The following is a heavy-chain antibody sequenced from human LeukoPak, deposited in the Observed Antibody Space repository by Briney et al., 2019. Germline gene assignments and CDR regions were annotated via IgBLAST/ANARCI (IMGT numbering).Heavy chain of an antibody. CDR3: ASDSAGITIFGVAPHDY. Sequence: GGSLRLSCAASGFTFSSYSMNWVRQAPGKGLEWVSYIISSFSTVHYADSVKGRFTISRDNAKNTLYLQMNSLRAEDTAVYYCASDSAGITIFGVAPHDYWGQGTLVTVSS. J-gene: IGHJ4*02. CDR1: GFTFSSYS. V-gene: IGHV3-48*04. CDR2: IISSFSTV. D-gene: IGHD3-3*01.